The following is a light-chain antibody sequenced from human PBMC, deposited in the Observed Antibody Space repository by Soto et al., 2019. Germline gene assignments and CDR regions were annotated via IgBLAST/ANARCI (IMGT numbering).Light chain of an antibody. CDR2: NVS. Sequence: EIAMTQSPATLSVSPGQRATLSCRASQNVNSNLAWYQQKPGHAPILLMYNVSTRATGFPASVSGSGSGTEFTLAISNLQSEDSAIYYFQQYNTLITFGQGTKLEIK. CDR3: QQYNTLIT. V-gene: IGKV3-15*01. CDR1: QNVNSN. J-gene: IGKJ2*01.